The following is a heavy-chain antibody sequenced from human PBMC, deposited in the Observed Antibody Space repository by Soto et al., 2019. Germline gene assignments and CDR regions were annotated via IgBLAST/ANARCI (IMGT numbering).Heavy chain of an antibody. V-gene: IGHV3-23*01. J-gene: IGHJ3*02. D-gene: IGHD2-21*01. CDR3: AKDRVNHNSVWDPFDI. CDR2: MGGANGDT. Sequence: EVQMLESGGGLVQPGGSLRLSCAASGFIFSNYAMSWVRQAPGKGLEWVAGMGGANGDTYYADPGRGRFAISRDNSKSTLFLQMNSLRAEDTAVYYCAKDRVNHNSVWDPFDIWGQGTMVTVSS. CDR1: GFIFSNYA.